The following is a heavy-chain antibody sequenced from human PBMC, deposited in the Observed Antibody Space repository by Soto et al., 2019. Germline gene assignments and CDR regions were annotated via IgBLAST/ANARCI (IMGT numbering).Heavy chain of an antibody. V-gene: IGHV3-21*01. J-gene: IGHJ4*02. D-gene: IGHD3-10*01. CDR2: ISSSSSYI. Sequence: EVQLVESGGGLVKPGGSLRLSCAASGFTFSSYSMNWVRQAPGKGLEWVSSISSSSSYIYYADSVKGRFTISRDNAKNSLYLQMNSRRAEDTAVYYCARETMVRGVDYWGQGTLITVSS. CDR3: ARETMVRGVDY. CDR1: GFTFSSYS.